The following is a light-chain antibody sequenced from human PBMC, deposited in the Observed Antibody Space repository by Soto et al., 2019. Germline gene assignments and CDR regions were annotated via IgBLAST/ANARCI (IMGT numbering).Light chain of an antibody. CDR1: SSDVGAYNF. CDR2: DVS. V-gene: IGLV2-11*01. Sequence: QSVLTQPPSVSGSPGQSVTISCTGTSSDVGAYNFVSWDQQHPGKAPKLIIFDVSARPSGVPDRFSGSKSGNTDSLTISGIQADDEADYYCCSYAGTYSPVLGGGTKVTVL. J-gene: IGLJ2*01. CDR3: CSYAGTYSPV.